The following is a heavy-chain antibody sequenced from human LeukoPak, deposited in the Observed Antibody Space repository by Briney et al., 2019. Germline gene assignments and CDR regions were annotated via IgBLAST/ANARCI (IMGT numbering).Heavy chain of an antibody. CDR2: IHPGEYER. CDR1: GYRFTSYW. V-gene: IGHV5-51*01. D-gene: IGHD6-25*01. Sequence: GESLKISCKASGYRFTSYWIGWVRQMPGKGLEWMGVIHPGEYERRYSPSFEGQVTISADRSISTAYMQWSSLKASDTAVYHRARRTDSGWKWFDPWGQGTLVTVSS. CDR3: ARRTDSGWKWFDP. J-gene: IGHJ5*02.